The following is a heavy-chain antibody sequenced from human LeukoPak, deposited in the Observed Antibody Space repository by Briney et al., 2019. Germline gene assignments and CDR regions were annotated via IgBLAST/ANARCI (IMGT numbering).Heavy chain of an antibody. D-gene: IGHD3-22*01. J-gene: IGHJ4*02. V-gene: IGHV4-30-2*01. Sequence: SETLSLTCAVSGGSISSGGYSWSWIRQPPGKGLEWNGYIYHSGSTYYNPSLKSRVTISVDRSKNQFSLKLSSVTAADTAVYYCATGMDSSGYYFDYWGQGTLVTVSS. CDR3: ATGMDSSGYYFDY. CDR1: GGSISSGGYS. CDR2: IYHSGST.